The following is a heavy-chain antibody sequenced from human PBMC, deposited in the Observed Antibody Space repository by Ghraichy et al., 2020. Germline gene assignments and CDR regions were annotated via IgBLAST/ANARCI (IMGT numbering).Heavy chain of an antibody. J-gene: IGHJ5*02. CDR2: INPGTGDT. CDR3: ARDLLEYDSGSYYPNYWFDP. V-gene: IGHV1-3*01. Sequence: MGWINPGTGDTKYSHQFQDRVTITRDTSARTAYMEMSSLRSEDTAVYYCARDLLEYDSGSYYPNYWFDPWGLGTLVT. D-gene: IGHD3-10*01.